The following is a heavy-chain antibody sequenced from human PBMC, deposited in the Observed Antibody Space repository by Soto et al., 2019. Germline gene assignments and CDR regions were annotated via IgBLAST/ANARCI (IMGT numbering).Heavy chain of an antibody. D-gene: IGHD6-13*01. Sequence: EASVKVSCKASGYTFTSYAMHWVRQAPGQRLEWMGWINAGNGNTKYSQKFQGRVTITRDTSASTAHMELSSLRSEDTAVYYCARDPSYSSSWSFDYWGQGTLVTVSS. CDR1: GYTFTSYA. CDR3: ARDPSYSSSWSFDY. CDR2: INAGNGNT. J-gene: IGHJ4*02. V-gene: IGHV1-3*01.